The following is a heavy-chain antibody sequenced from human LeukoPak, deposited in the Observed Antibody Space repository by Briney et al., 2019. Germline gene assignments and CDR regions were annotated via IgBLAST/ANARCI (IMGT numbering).Heavy chain of an antibody. J-gene: IGHJ4*02. V-gene: IGHV1-46*01. Sequence: ASVKVSCKASGYTFTSYYMHWVRQAPEQGLEWMGIINPSGGSTSYAQKFQGRVTMTRDTSTSTVYMELSSLRSEDTAVYYCARDIVVVPAAIGGLDYWGQGTLVTVSS. CDR1: GYTFTSYY. CDR3: ARDIVVVPAAIGGLDY. D-gene: IGHD2-2*02. CDR2: INPSGGST.